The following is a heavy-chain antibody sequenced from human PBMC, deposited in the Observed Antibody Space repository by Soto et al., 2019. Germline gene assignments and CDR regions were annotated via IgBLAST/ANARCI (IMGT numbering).Heavy chain of an antibody. J-gene: IGHJ4*02. D-gene: IGHD4-17*01. Sequence: EVQLVESGGGLVQPGGSLRLSCAASGFTVSSYSTNWVRQAPGKGLEWVSYISSIYSTIYYADSVKGRFTISRDNAKNSLYLQMNSLRAEDTAVYYCARDLYGDYIFDYWGQGTLVTVSS. V-gene: IGHV3-48*01. CDR3: ARDLYGDYIFDY. CDR1: GFTVSSYS. CDR2: ISSIYSTI.